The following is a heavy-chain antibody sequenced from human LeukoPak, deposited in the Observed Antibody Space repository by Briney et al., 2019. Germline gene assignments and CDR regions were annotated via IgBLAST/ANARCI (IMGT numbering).Heavy chain of an antibody. D-gene: IGHD2-2*01. Sequence: GGSLRLSCAASGFTFSSYSMNWVRQAPGKGLEWVSYISSSSSTIYYADSVKGRFTISRDNAKNSLYLQMNSLRAEDTAVYYCARDRPTIVVVPAAIIVPDAFDIWGKGTTVTVSS. CDR2: ISSSSSTI. J-gene: IGHJ3*02. V-gene: IGHV3-48*01. CDR1: GFTFSSYS. CDR3: ARDRPTIVVVPAAIIVPDAFDI.